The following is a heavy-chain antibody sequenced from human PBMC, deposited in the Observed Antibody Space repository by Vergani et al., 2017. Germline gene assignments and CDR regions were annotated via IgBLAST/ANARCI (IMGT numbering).Heavy chain of an antibody. J-gene: IGHJ6*03. CDR3: AKAGGGTHRDYYYYYYMDV. CDR1: GFTSSYYG. D-gene: IGHD1-26*01. V-gene: IGHV3-30*18. Sequence: QVHLVESGGGVVQPGRSLRLSCVVSGFTSSYYGMHWVRQAPGKGLEWVAVISYDGTQKYYADSVKGRFTISRDNSKNTLYLQMNSLRAEDTAVYYCAKAGGGTHRDYYYYYYMDVWGKGTTVTVSS. CDR2: ISYDGTQK.